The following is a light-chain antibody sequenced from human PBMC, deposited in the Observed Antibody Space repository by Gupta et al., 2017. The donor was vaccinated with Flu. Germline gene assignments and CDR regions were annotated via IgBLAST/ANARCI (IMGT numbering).Light chain of an antibody. V-gene: IGKV3-20*01. J-gene: IGKJ2*01. CDR1: QSVASN. CDR2: GAS. CDR3: QQYGTSPT. Sequence: EIVLTQSPATLSLSPGERATLSCRASQSVASNLVWYQQKPGQAPRLLIYGASSRATGIPDRFSGSGSGTDFSLTISRLEPEDFAVYYCQQYGTSPTFGQGTKLEIK.